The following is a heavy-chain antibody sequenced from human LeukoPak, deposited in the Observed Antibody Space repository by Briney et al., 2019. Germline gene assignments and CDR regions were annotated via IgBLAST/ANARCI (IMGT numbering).Heavy chain of an antibody. CDR1: GFIVSNNY. CDR2: LYSGGNT. Sequence: PGGSLRLSCAASGFIVSNNYMSWVRQAPGKGLEWVSILYSGGNTYYADSVKGRFTISRDNAKNSLYLQMNSLRAEDTAVYYCALSRSRIPDYWGQGTLVTVSS. J-gene: IGHJ4*02. D-gene: IGHD1-14*01. CDR3: ALSRSRIPDY. V-gene: IGHV3-53*01.